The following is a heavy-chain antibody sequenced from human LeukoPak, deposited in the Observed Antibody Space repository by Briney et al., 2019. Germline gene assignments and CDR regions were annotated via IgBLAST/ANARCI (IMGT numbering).Heavy chain of an antibody. Sequence: PGGSLRLSCAASGFTFSSYAMSWVRQAPGKGLEWVSTISASAASTYYADSVKGRFTLSRDNSKNTLFLQMISLRAEDTAVYYCAKDSEVGLAGATDYWGQGTLVTVSS. V-gene: IGHV3-23*01. CDR3: AKDSEVGLAGATDY. CDR2: ISASAAST. CDR1: GFTFSSYA. D-gene: IGHD1-26*01. J-gene: IGHJ4*02.